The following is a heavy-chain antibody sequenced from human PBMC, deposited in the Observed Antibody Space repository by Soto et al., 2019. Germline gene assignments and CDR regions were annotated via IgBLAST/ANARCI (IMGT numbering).Heavy chain of an antibody. CDR2: IKLDGSEK. J-gene: IGHJ4*02. V-gene: IGHV3-7*05. D-gene: IGHD5-18*01. CDR3: VGDVTGGYSFGC. Sequence: EVQLVESGGGLVQPGGSLRLSCAASGFIFSNYWMYWVRQAPGKGLEWVANIKLDGSEKYYVESVKGRFTISRDNARNSLYLQMNSLRAEDTAVYYCVGDVTGGYSFGCWGQGTLVTVSS. CDR1: GFIFSNYW.